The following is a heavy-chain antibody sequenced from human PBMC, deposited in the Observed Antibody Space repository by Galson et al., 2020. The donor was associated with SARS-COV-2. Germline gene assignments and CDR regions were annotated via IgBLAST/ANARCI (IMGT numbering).Heavy chain of an antibody. CDR3: ARDLGPAPVIKWYFDL. Sequence: GESLKISCTASGFTFSDYTMIWVRQAPGKGLEWVSSIFGSGSHKYYADSVKGRFTISRDSAKSSLYLQMNSLGDDDTAVYYCARDLGPAPVIKWYFDLWGRGALVTVSS. CDR2: IFGSGSHK. D-gene: IGHD2-21*01. CDR1: GFTFSDYT. V-gene: IGHV3-21*01. J-gene: IGHJ2*01.